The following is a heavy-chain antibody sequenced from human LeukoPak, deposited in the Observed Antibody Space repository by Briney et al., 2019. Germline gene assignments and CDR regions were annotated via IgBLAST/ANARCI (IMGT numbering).Heavy chain of an antibody. J-gene: IGHJ6*04. CDR3: ARGRRQRAAADKEYNYYYVMDV. D-gene: IGHD6-13*01. CDR2: MNPNNGNT. Sequence: ASVKVSCKASGYTLATHDINWVRQAPGQGLEWMGWMNPNNGNTGSGQKFQGRLTMTRHTSIHTAYMALSSQRSDDTAVYFCARGRRQRAAADKEYNYYYVMDVWGVGTTVTVSS. V-gene: IGHV1-8*01. CDR1: GYTLATHD.